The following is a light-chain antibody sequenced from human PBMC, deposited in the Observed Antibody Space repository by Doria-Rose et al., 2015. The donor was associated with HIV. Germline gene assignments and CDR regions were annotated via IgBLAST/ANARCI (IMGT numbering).Light chain of an antibody. Sequence: ITCRASQDISNYLAWYQQKPGKAPKLLIYAASTLQSGVPSRFSGSGSGTDFTLTISYLQSEDFAAYYCQQYYSYPPTFGQGTKVEVK. CDR1: QDISNY. J-gene: IGKJ1*01. V-gene: IGKV1-8*01. CDR3: QQYYSYPPT. CDR2: AAS.